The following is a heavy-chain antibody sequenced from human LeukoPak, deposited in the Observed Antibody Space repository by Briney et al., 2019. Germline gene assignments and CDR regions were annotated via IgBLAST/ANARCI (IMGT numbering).Heavy chain of an antibody. D-gene: IGHD1-1*01. CDR3: AESPGISLEEYFQH. J-gene: IGHJ1*01. CDR2: ISGSGGST. Sequence: QPGGSLRLSCAASGFTFSSYAMSWVRQAPGKGLEWVSAISGSGGSTYYADSVKGRFTISRDNSKNTLYLQMNSLRAEDTAVYYCAESPGISLEEYFQHWGQGTLVTVSS. CDR1: GFTFSSYA. V-gene: IGHV3-23*01.